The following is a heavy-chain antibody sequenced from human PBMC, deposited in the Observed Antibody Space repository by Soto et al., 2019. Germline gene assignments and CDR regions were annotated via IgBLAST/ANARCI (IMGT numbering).Heavy chain of an antibody. Sequence: PVVSLILSCSSSVFTFISYSISLFLQAPGKGLEWVSVISGSGGSTYYADSVKGRFTVSRDNSKNTLYLQMNSLRDEDTEVYFCVKDSRYASGWNLDYWGKGDRVNVSS. CDR2: ISGSGGST. J-gene: IGHJ4*02. D-gene: IGHD6-19*01. V-gene: IGHV3-23*01. CDR1: VFTFISYS. CDR3: VKDSRYASGWNLDY.